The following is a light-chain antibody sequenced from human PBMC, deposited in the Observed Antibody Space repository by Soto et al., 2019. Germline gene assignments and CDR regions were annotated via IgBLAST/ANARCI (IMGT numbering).Light chain of an antibody. V-gene: IGKV1-5*01. J-gene: IGKJ1*01. CDR1: QSTSNW. CDR3: QQYYSYWT. Sequence: DIQMTQSPSTLSASVGDRVTITCRASQSTSNWLAWYQQKPGKAPKLLIYDASSLEGGVPSRFSGSGSGTEFTLTLSSLQPDDFATYYCQQYYSYWTFGLGTKVEIK. CDR2: DAS.